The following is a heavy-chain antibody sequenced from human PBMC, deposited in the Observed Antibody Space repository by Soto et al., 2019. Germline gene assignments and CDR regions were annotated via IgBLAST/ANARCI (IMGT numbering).Heavy chain of an antibody. CDR1: GFTFSSYA. V-gene: IGHV3-23*01. J-gene: IGHJ4*02. CDR3: AKDYLGCSGGSCYGGVMDY. Sequence: GGSLRLSCAASGFTFSSYAMSWVRQAPGKGLEWVSAISGSGGSTYYADSVKGRFTISRDNSKNTLYLQMNSLRAEDTAVYYCAKDYLGCSGGSCYGGVMDYWGQGTLVTVSS. CDR2: ISGSGGST. D-gene: IGHD2-15*01.